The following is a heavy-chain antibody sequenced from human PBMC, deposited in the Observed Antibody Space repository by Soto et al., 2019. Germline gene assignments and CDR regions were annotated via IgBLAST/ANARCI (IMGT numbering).Heavy chain of an antibody. V-gene: IGHV4-59*01. CDR3: ARVVRTNWFDP. J-gene: IGHJ5*02. CDR2: IYYGGST. CDR1: GGSISSYY. Sequence: SETLSLTCTVSGGSISSYYWSWIRQPPGKGLEWIGYIYYGGSTNYNPSLKSRVTISVDTSKNQFSLKLSSVTAADTAVYYCARVVRTNWFDPWGQGTLVTVS. D-gene: IGHD3-22*01.